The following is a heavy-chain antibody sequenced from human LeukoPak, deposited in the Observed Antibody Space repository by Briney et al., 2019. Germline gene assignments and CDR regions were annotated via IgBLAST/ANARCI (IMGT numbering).Heavy chain of an antibody. V-gene: IGHV3-21*01. D-gene: IGHD6-13*01. Sequence: GGSLRLSCAASGFTFSSYNINWVRQAPGKGLEWVSSISSSSSYIYYADSVKGRFTISRDNAKNSLYLQMNSLRAEDTAVYYCARDRSNIAASDGWFDPWGQGTLVTVFS. CDR1: GFTFSSYN. J-gene: IGHJ5*02. CDR2: ISSSSSYI. CDR3: ARDRSNIAASDGWFDP.